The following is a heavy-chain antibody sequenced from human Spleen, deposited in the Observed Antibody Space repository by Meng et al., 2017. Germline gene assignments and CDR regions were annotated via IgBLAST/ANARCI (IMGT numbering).Heavy chain of an antibody. J-gene: IGHJ6*02. CDR1: GYKFVFSW. CDR3: ARRQTSGWGGFYYYAMDV. D-gene: IGHD6-19*01. V-gene: IGHV5-51*01. Sequence: KVSCKASGYKFVFSWIGWVRQRPGKGLEYMGIIYPGDSDTRYTPSFEGQVTISADQSTSTAYLQWRSLKASDSAMYYCARRQTSGWGGFYYYAMDVWGPGTSVTVSS. CDR2: IYPGDSDT.